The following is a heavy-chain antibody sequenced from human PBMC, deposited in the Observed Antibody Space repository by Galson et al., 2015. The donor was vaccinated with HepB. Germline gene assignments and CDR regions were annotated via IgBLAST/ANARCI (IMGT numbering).Heavy chain of an antibody. Sequence: SLRLSCAASGFTLRSYVMSWARQAPGKGLEWVSGIGGSGGTTYYADSVKGRFAISRDSSKNTLYLQMNSLSAADSAVYYCARTTSLRYDAFDIWGQGTMVAVSS. V-gene: IGHV3-23*01. CDR2: IGGSGGTT. CDR3: ARTTSLRYDAFDI. CDR1: GFTLRSYV. J-gene: IGHJ3*02. D-gene: IGHD2-2*02.